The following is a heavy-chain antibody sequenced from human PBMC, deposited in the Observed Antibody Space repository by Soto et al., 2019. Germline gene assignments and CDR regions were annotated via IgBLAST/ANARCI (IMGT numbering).Heavy chain of an antibody. Sequence: KTSETLSLTCAVSGGSFSGYYWGWVRQPPGKGLEWVGEINYSGSTNYNPSLKRRVTISVDTSKNQVSLKVTFVTAADTAMYYCARRNYFYALGVWGQGTTVTVSS. CDR1: GGSFSGYY. J-gene: IGHJ6*02. V-gene: IGHV4-34*01. CDR2: INYSGST. CDR3: ARRNYFYALGV.